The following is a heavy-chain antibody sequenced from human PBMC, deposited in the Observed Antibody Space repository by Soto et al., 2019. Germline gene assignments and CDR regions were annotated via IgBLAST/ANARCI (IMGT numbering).Heavy chain of an antibody. CDR2: ISQSGTI. D-gene: IGHD3-9*01. J-gene: IGHJ4*02. Sequence: QVQLQESGPGLVKPSGTLSLTCAVSGDSISSSKWWTWVRQPPGKGLEWIGEISQSGTINYNPSLKSRVTLSVDASKSQFSLRLTSVTAADTAVYYCARGPVGGITKEGYFAHWGQGSLLTVSS. V-gene: IGHV4-4*02. CDR1: GDSISSSKW. CDR3: ARGPVGGITKEGYFAH.